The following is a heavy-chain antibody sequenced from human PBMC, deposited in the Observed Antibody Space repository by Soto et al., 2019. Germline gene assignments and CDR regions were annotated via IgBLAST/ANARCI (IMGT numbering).Heavy chain of an antibody. CDR3: AAGEASSRNLAPYYLDF. J-gene: IGHJ4*02. CDR2: IHYSGTT. D-gene: IGHD6-13*01. Sequence: KPSETLSLTCAVSGYSISLGYFWTWIRQPPGKGLEWIGYIHYSGTTSFFPSYNPSLRRRVTISEDTSKNQFSLKLLSVTTADTAVYFCAAGEASSRNLAPYYLDFWGQGTLVTVSS. CDR1: GYSISLGYF. V-gene: IGHV4-59*01.